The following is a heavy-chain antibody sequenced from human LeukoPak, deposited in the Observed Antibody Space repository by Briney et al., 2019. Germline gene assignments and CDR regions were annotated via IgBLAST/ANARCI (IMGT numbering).Heavy chain of an antibody. Sequence: ASVKVSCKASGYTFTAHYLQWVRQAPGQGLEWMGLINPKTGGTNYAQKFQGRVTMTRDKSIRTAYMELSRLTSDDTAVYYCARNIWFGESADAFDIWGQGTMVTVSS. CDR1: GYTFTAHY. D-gene: IGHD3-10*01. V-gene: IGHV1-2*02. CDR2: INPKTGGT. J-gene: IGHJ3*02. CDR3: ARNIWFGESADAFDI.